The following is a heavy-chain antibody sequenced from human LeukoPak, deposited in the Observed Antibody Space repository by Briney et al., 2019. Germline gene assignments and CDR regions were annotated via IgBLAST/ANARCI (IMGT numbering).Heavy chain of an antibody. V-gene: IGHV4-34*01. J-gene: IGHJ6*03. CDR3: AREGRYDFWSASYYYYYFLDV. Sequence: SETLSLTCAVSGGSVSGYYWSWVRQPPGKGPEWIGKISHSGSTNYNPSLKSRVTISVDTSTNQFSLNLSSVTAADTAVYYCAREGRYDFWSASYYYYYFLDVWGKGTTVTVSS. CDR1: GGSVSGYY. CDR2: ISHSGST. D-gene: IGHD3-3*01.